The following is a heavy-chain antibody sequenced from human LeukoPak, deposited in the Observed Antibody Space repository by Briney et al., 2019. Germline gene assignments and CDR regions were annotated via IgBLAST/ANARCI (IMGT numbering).Heavy chain of an antibody. V-gene: IGHV4-34*01. D-gene: IGHD3-10*01. CDR3: ARAYYYGSGSYDAFDI. CDR1: GGSFSGYY. Sequence: SETLSLTCAVYGGSFSGYYWSWIRQPPGKGLEWIGEINHSGSTNSNPSLKSRVTISVDTSKNQFSLKLSSVTVADTAVYYCARAYYYGSGSYDAFDIWGQGIMVTVSS. CDR2: INHSGST. J-gene: IGHJ3*02.